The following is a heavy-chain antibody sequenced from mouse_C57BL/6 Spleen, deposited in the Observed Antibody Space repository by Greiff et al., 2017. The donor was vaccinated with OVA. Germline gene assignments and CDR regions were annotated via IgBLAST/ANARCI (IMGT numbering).Heavy chain of an antibody. CDR2: IDPSDSYT. J-gene: IGHJ2*01. D-gene: IGHD3-2*02. CDR1: GYTFTSYW. V-gene: IGHV1-50*01. Sequence: QVQLQQPGAELVKPGASVKLSCKASGYTFTSYWMQWVKQRPGQGLEWIGEIDPSDSYTNYNQKFKGKATLTVDTSSSTAYMQLSSLTSEDSAVYYCARNPLDSSGYYFDYWGQGTTLTVSS. CDR3: ARNPLDSSGYYFDY.